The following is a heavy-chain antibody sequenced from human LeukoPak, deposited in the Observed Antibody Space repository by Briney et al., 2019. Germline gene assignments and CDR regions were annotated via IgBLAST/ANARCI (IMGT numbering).Heavy chain of an antibody. CDR3: AKRGDSSGYYSYYYYMDV. V-gene: IGHV3-23*01. Sequence: AGGSLRLSCAASGFTFSSYGMSWVRQAPGKGLEWVSAISGSGGSTYYADSVKGRFTISRDNSKNTLYLQMNSLRAEDTAVYYCAKRGDSSGYYSYYYYMDVWGKGTTVTISS. CDR2: ISGSGGST. J-gene: IGHJ6*03. CDR1: GFTFSSYG. D-gene: IGHD3-22*01.